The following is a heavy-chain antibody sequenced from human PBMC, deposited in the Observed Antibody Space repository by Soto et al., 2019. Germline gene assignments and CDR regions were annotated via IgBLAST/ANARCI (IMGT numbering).Heavy chain of an antibody. CDR2: IYYSGST. V-gene: IGHV4-39*01. J-gene: IGHJ4*02. CDR1: GGYISSSSYY. D-gene: IGHD6-13*01. CDR3: AARYSSSWGDFDY. Sequence: SEMLSLTCTVSGGYISSSSYYWGWIRQPPGKGLEWIGSIYYSGSTYYNPSLKSRVTISVDTSKNQFSLKLSSVTASDTAVYYCAARYSSSWGDFDYLGQGTLVSVSS.